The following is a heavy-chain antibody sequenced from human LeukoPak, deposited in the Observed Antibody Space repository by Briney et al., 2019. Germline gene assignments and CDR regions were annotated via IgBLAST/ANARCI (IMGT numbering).Heavy chain of an antibody. Sequence: ASVTVSCKSSGYTFTSYYMHWVRQAPGQGLEWMGIINPSGGSTSYAQKFQGRVTMTRDMSTSTDYMELSSLRSEDTAVYYCARDNSVEDTAWWFDPWGQGTLVTVSS. D-gene: IGHD4-23*01. J-gene: IGHJ5*02. CDR2: INPSGGST. V-gene: IGHV1-46*01. CDR3: ARDNSVEDTAWWFDP. CDR1: GYTFTSYY.